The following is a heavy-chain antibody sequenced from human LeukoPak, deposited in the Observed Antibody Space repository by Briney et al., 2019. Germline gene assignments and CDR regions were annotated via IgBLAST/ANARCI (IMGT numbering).Heavy chain of an antibody. Sequence: PSETLSLTCTVSGGSISSYYWSWIRQPAGKGLEWIGRIYTSGSTNYNPSLKSRVTTSVNTSKNQFSLKLSSVTAADTAVYYCARDGRWFGGFLTRNWFDPWGQGTLVTVSS. V-gene: IGHV4-4*07. D-gene: IGHD3-10*01. J-gene: IGHJ5*02. CDR2: IYTSGST. CDR3: ARDGRWFGGFLTRNWFDP. CDR1: GGSISSYY.